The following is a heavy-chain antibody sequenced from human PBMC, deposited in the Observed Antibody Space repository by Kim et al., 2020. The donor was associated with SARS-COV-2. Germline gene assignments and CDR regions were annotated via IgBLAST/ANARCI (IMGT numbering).Heavy chain of an antibody. J-gene: IGHJ6*02. V-gene: IGHV1-18*04. CDR2: ISAYDGNT. CDR1: DYSFSSYG. Sequence: ASVKVSCKASDYSFSSYGLSWVRQAPGQGLEWMGWISAYDGNTKYAQRLQGRITMTTDTSTNTGYMELRSLRSDDTAVYYCARDKRDSQVVRNYYYYYGMDVWGQGTTVTVSS. CDR3: ARDKRDSQVVRNYYYYYGMDV. D-gene: IGHD6-13*01.